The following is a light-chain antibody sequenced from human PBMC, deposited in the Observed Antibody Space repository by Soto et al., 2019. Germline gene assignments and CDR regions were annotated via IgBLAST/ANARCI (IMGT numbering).Light chain of an antibody. CDR2: GAS. Sequence: EIVMTHSPATLSVSPCERATLSFRASQSVSSNLAWYQQKPGQAPRLLIYGASNRATGIPDRFSGSGSGTDFTLTISRLEPEDFAVYYCQQYGNSGVTFGPGTKVDI. J-gene: IGKJ3*01. V-gene: IGKV3-20*01. CDR1: QSVSSN. CDR3: QQYGNSGVT.